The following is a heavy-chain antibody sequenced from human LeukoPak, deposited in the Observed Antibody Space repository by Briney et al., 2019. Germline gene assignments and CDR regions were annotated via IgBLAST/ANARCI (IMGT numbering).Heavy chain of an antibody. Sequence: GGSLRLSCAASGFTFSDYYMSWIRQAPGKGLEWVSYISSSGSTIYYADSVKGRFTISRDNAKNSLYLQMNSLRAEDTAVYYYAKDEGNYDSSGYPDYWGQGTLVTVSS. CDR3: AKDEGNYDSSGYPDY. J-gene: IGHJ4*02. CDR1: GFTFSDYY. V-gene: IGHV3-11*01. D-gene: IGHD3-22*01. CDR2: ISSSGSTI.